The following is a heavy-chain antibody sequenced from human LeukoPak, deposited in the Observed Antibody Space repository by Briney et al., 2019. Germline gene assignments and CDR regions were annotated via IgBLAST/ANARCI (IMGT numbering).Heavy chain of an antibody. CDR2: ISGSGGST. V-gene: IGHV3-23*01. CDR1: GFTFSSYA. D-gene: IGHD1-26*01. J-gene: IGHJ4*02. Sequence: GGSLRLSCAASGFTFSSYAMSWVRQAPGKGLEWVSAISGSGGSTYYADSVKGRFTIPRDNSKNTPYLQMNSLRAEDTAVYYCAKRLSWVKGSHDYFDYWGQGTLVTVSS. CDR3: AKRLSWVKGSHDYFDY.